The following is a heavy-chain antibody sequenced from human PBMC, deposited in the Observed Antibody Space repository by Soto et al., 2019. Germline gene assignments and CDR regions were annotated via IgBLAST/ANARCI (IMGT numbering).Heavy chain of an antibody. CDR1: RYSIRAFY. J-gene: IGHJ6*02. V-gene: IGHV4-4*07. CDR3: AREVKQRLGYYSTGLAV. Sequence: SETLSITCAVSRYSIRAFYWSWLRKPAGGGLEWIGRFSLSGDTDYNPSLRSRLTMSFDTSKSQFSLRLTSVTAADTAVYYCAREVKQRLGYYSTGLAVWGQGPTVPGSS. D-gene: IGHD3-10*01. CDR2: FSLSGDT.